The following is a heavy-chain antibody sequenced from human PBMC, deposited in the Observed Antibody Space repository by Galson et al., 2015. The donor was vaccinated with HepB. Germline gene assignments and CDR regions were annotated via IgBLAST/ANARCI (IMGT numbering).Heavy chain of an antibody. CDR3: ARWGCSGGSHPSPDDAFDI. V-gene: IGHV4-34*01. Sequence: SETLSLTCAVYGGSFSGYYWSWIRQPPGKGLEWIGEINHSGSTNYNPSLKSRVTISVDTSKNQFSLKLSSVTAADTAVYYCARWGCSGGSHPSPDDAFDIWGQGTMVTVSS. D-gene: IGHD2-15*01. CDR2: INHSGST. J-gene: IGHJ3*02. CDR1: GGSFSGYY.